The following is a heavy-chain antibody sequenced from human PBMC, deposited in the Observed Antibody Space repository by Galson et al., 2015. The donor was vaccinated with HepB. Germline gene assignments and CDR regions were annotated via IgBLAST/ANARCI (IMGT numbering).Heavy chain of an antibody. CDR2: INPNSGDT. Sequence: SVKVSCKASGYTFSGYYMHWLRQAPGQGLVWMGRINPNSGDTNYAQKFQGCVTMTRDTSISAAYMELSRVRSDDTAMYYCARAHSSGPLDSWGQGTMVTVSS. V-gene: IGHV1-2*04. D-gene: IGHD6-19*01. CDR1: GYTFSGYY. CDR3: ARAHSSGPLDS. J-gene: IGHJ4*02.